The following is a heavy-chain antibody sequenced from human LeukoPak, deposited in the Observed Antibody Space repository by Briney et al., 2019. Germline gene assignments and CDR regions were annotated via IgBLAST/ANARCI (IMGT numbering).Heavy chain of an antibody. D-gene: IGHD3-22*01. V-gene: IGHV5-51*01. CDR3: ARLVDYYDSSGYYLRN. J-gene: IGHJ4*02. Sequence: GESLKISCKGPGYSFTSYWIGWVRQRPGKGLEWMGIIYPGDSDTRYSPSFQGQVTISADKSISTAYLQWSSLKASDTAMYYCARLVDYYDSSGYYLRNWGQGTLVTVSS. CDR1: GYSFTSYW. CDR2: IYPGDSDT.